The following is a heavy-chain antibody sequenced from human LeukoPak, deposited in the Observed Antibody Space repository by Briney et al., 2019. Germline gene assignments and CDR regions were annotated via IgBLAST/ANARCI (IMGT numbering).Heavy chain of an antibody. CDR3: ARDQGDFWSGRSNDFDY. D-gene: IGHD3-3*01. V-gene: IGHV3-21*01. J-gene: IGHJ4*02. CDR1: GFTFSSYS. Sequence: PGGSLRLSCAASGFTFSSYSMNWVRQAPGKGLEWVSSISSSSSYIYYADSVKGRFTISRDNAKNSLYLQMNSLRAEDTAVYYCARDQGDFWSGRSNDFDYWGQGTLVTVSS. CDR2: ISSSSSYI.